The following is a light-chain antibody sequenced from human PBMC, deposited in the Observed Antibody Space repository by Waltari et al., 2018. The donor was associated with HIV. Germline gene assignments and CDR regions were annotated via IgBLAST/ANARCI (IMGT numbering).Light chain of an antibody. CDR1: QSVSRH. CDR3: QQRGTWPLVT. CDR2: ETS. J-gene: IGKJ4*01. Sequence: EIALTQSPATLSVSPGERAVLSCRASQSVSRHLAWYQQKSGQGPRLLIYETSTRAAGTPGRFNCSGSGTDFVLTITDVEPGDVAVYYCQQRGTWPLVTFGGGTKVE. V-gene: IGKV3-11*01.